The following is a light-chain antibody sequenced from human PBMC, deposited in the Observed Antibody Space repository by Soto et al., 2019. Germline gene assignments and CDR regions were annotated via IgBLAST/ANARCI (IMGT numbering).Light chain of an antibody. V-gene: IGLV2-14*03. CDR1: SSDLGGYNY. CDR3: SSYTSSSTLV. CDR2: DVS. J-gene: IGLJ3*02. Sequence: QSALTQPASVSGSPGQSITISCNGTSSDLGGYNYVSWYQQHPGKAPKLMIYDVSNRPSGVSNRFSGSKSGNTASLTISGLQAEDEADYYCSSYTSSSTLVFGGGTKLTVL.